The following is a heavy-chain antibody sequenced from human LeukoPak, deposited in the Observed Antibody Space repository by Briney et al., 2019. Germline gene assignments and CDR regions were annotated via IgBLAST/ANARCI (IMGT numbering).Heavy chain of an antibody. Sequence: PSETLSLTCAVYGGSFSGYYWSWIRQPPGKGLEWIGEINHSGSTNYNPSLKSRVTISVDTSKNQFSLKLSSVTAADTAVYYCARGGMAGTIFDYWGQGTLVTVSS. CDR3: ARGGMAGTIFDY. D-gene: IGHD6-19*01. CDR2: INHSGST. V-gene: IGHV4-34*01. CDR1: GGSFSGYY. J-gene: IGHJ4*02.